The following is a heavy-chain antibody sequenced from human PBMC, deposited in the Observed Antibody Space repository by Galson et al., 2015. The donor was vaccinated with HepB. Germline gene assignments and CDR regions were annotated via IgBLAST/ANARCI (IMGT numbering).Heavy chain of an antibody. CDR2: IYWDDDK. CDR1: GFSLSTSGVG. V-gene: IGHV2-5*02. J-gene: IGHJ5*02. Sequence: PALVKPTQTLTLTCTFSGFSLSTSGVGVGWIRQPPGKALEWLAVIYWDDDKNYSPSLKSRLTITKDTSKNQVVLTMTNMDPVDTATYYCVHTNAWERFDPWGQGTLVSVSS. CDR3: VHTNAWERFDP. D-gene: IGHD1-1*01.